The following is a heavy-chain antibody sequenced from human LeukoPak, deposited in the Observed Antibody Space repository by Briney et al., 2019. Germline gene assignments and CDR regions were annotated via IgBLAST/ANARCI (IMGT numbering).Heavy chain of an antibody. J-gene: IGHJ4*02. CDR2: ISYDGSNK. V-gene: IGHV3-30*03. CDR1: GFTFSSYG. Sequence: GGSLRLSCAASGFTFSSYGMHWVRQAPGKGLEWVAVISYDGSNKYYADSVKGRFTISRDNSKNTLYLQMNSLRAEDTAVYYCASQAGGYYDSSGYYPDYWGREPWSPSPQ. CDR3: ASQAGGYYDSSGYYPDY. D-gene: IGHD3-22*01.